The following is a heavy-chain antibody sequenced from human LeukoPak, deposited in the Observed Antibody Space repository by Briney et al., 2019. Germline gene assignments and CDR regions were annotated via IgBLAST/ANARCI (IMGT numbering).Heavy chain of an antibody. D-gene: IGHD4-17*01. CDR2: ISGSGDDT. V-gene: IGHV3-23*01. CDR1: GFPFSSYA. J-gene: IGHJ4*02. Sequence: GGSLRLSCAVSGFPFSSYAMSWVRQAPGKGLEWVSGISGSGDDTYYAASVKGRFTVSRDTSKNTLYLQMNSLRAEDTAVYYCAKDEGHDYGDYWWGQGTLVTVSS. CDR3: AKDEGHDYGDYW.